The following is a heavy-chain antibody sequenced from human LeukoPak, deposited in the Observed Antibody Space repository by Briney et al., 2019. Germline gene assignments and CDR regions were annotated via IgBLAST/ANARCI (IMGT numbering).Heavy chain of an antibody. CDR3: ARTSKPYSSSWYWDY. D-gene: IGHD6-13*01. CDR2: INPSGGST. Sequence: GASVKVSCKASGYTFTNYYMHWVRQAPGQGLEWMGIINPSGGSTSYAQKFQGRVTMTRDMSTSTVYMELSSLRSEDTAVYYCARTSKPYSSSWYWDYWGQGTLVTVSS. J-gene: IGHJ4*02. CDR1: GYTFTNYY. V-gene: IGHV1-46*01.